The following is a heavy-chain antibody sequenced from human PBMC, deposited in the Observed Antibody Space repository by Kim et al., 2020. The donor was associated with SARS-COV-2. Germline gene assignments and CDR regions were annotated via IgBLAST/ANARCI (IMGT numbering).Heavy chain of an antibody. D-gene: IGHD3-10*01. J-gene: IGHJ4*02. Sequence: SETLSLTCTVSGGSISSSSYYWGWIRQPPGKGLEWIGSIYYSGSTYYNPSLKSRVTISVDTSKNQFSLKLSSVTAADTAVYYCARGSWVEFGELYNWGQGTLVTVSS. CDR3: ARGSWVEFGELYN. CDR2: IYYSGST. V-gene: IGHV4-39*07. CDR1: GGSISSSSYY.